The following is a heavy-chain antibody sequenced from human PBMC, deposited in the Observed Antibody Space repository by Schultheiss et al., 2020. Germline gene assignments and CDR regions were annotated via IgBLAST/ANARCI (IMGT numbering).Heavy chain of an antibody. D-gene: IGHD7-27*01. J-gene: IGHJ4*02. CDR3: ASGAGDRDY. CDR2: ISGSGGDT. V-gene: IGHV3-23*01. CDR1: GFTFSSYA. Sequence: GGALGLSCAASGFTFSSYAMSWVRQAPGKGLEWVSAISGSGGDTYYADSVKGRFIISRDNSKNTLYLQMDSLRAEDTAVYYCASGAGDRDYWGQGTLVTVSS.